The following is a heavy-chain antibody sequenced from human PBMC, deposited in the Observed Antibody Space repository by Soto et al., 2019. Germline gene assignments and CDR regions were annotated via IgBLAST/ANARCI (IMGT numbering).Heavy chain of an antibody. D-gene: IGHD3-3*01. CDR2: ISAYNGNT. J-gene: IGHJ6*02. CDR1: GYTFTSYG. Sequence: ASVKVSCKASGYTFTSYGISWVRQAPGQGLEWMGWISAYNGNTNYAQKLQGRVTMTTDTSTSTAYMELRSLRSDDTAVYYCARVNRRNYDFWSGPQYGMDVWGQGTTVTVSS. CDR3: ARVNRRNYDFWSGPQYGMDV. V-gene: IGHV1-18*01.